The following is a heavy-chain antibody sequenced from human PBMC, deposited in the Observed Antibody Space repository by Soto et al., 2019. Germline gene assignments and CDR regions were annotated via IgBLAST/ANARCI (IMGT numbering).Heavy chain of an antibody. CDR1: GGTFSSYA. D-gene: IGHD3-3*01. Sequence: QVQLVQSGAEVKKPGSSVKVSCKASGGTFSSYAISWVRQAPGQGLEWMGGIIPIFGTANYAQKFQGRVTITADKSTSTAYMELSSLGAADTAVYYCARVKDDFWSAGLDYWGQGTLVTVSS. CDR2: IIPIFGTA. J-gene: IGHJ4*02. CDR3: ARVKDDFWSAGLDY. V-gene: IGHV1-69*06.